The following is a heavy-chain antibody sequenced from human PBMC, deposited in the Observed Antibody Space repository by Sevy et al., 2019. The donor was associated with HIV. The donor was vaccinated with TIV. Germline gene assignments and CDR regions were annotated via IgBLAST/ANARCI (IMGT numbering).Heavy chain of an antibody. CDR1: GFTFSSYG. V-gene: IGHV3-30*18. CDR3: AKDHYSTSGTVGAFHI. J-gene: IGHJ3*02. CDR2: ISYDGSYK. Sequence: GGSLRLPCAASGFTFSSYGMHWVRQAPGKGLEWVAVISYDGSYKYYVDSVKGRFTISRDNSKNTLYLQMNSLTTEDTAVYYCAKDHYSTSGTVGAFHIWGQGTMVTVSS. D-gene: IGHD3-10*01.